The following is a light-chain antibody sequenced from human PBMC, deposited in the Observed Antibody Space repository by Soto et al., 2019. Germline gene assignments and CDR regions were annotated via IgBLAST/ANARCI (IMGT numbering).Light chain of an antibody. V-gene: IGLV2-14*01. CDR3: SSYTSSSFSYV. CDR2: EVS. Sequence: QSALTQPASVSGSPGQSITISCTGTSSDVGGYNYVSWYQQHPGKAPKLMIYEVSNRPSGVSNRFSGSKSGNTASLTISGLQAEDEADYYCSSYTSSSFSYVFGTGTKLTVL. CDR1: SSDVGGYNY. J-gene: IGLJ1*01.